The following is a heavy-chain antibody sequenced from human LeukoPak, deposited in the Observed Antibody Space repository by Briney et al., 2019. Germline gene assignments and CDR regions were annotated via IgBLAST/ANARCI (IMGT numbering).Heavy chain of an antibody. CDR1: GGSFSGYY. J-gene: IGHJ5*02. CDR2: INHSGST. D-gene: IGHD3-10*01. V-gene: IGHV4-34*01. CDR3: ARDQYYYGSGTPFDP. Sequence: SETLSLTCAVYGGSFSGYYWSWIRQPPGKGLEGIGEINHSGSTNYNPSLKSRVTISVHTSKNQFPLTLSSMTAADTAVYYCARDQYYYGSGTPFDPWGQGTLVTVSS.